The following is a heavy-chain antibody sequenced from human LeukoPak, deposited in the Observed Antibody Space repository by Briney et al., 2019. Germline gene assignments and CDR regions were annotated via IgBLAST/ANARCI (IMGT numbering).Heavy chain of an antibody. V-gene: IGHV1-3*01. CDR3: VRRLGYCSGGSCGTGGWFDP. Sequence: ASVKVSCKASGYTFTDYALRWVRQVPGQRLEWMGWINAGNGNTKYSQKFQGRVTITRDTSASTAYMELSSPRSEDTAVYYCVRRLGYCSGGSCGTGGWFDPWGQGTLVTVSS. CDR2: INAGNGNT. J-gene: IGHJ5*02. D-gene: IGHD2-15*01. CDR1: GYTFTDYA.